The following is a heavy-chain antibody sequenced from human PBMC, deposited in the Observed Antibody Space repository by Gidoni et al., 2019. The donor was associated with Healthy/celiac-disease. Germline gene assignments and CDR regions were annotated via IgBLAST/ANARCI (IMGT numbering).Heavy chain of an antibody. D-gene: IGHD3-10*01. J-gene: IGHJ4*02. CDR3: ARLDTYYYGSGSPYYFDY. Sequence: QLQLQESGPGLVKPSETLSLTCPVSGCSISSSSYYWGWIRQPPGEGLEWIGSIYYSGSTYYNPSLKSRVTISVDTSKNQFSLKLSSVTAADTAVYYCARLDTYYYGSGSPYYFDYWGQGTLVTVSS. V-gene: IGHV4-39*01. CDR2: IYYSGST. CDR1: GCSISSSSYY.